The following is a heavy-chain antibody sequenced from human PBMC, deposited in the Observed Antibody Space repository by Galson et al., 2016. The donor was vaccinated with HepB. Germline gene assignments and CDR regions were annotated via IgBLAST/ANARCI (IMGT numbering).Heavy chain of an antibody. CDR2: IKQDGSEK. CDR1: GFTFSGYW. J-gene: IGHJ4*02. CDR3: ARVGTRSWSFKY. D-gene: IGHD1-14*01. V-gene: IGHV3-7*03. Sequence: SLRLSCAASGFTFSGYWMSWVRQTPGKGLEGVANIKQDGSEKYYVDSVRGRFTISRDNAKNSLYLEMNSLRADDTAVYYCARVGTRSWSFKYWGQGTLVTVSS.